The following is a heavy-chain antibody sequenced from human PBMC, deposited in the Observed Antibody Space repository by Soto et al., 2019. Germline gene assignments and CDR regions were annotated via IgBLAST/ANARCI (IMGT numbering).Heavy chain of an antibody. V-gene: IGHV4-4*07. D-gene: IGHD3-16*01. CDR1: GDSLSTYY. Sequence: SETLSLTCTVSGDSLSTYYWSWIRQPAGERLEWIGRIHDTGRTNYNPSLKSRVTMSVDTSKNQFSLRVNSVTAADTAVYYCARGSVSRTWRLRSSDPGTMVAFYS. J-gene: IGHJ5*02. CDR2: IHDTGRT. CDR3: ARGSVSRTWRLRS.